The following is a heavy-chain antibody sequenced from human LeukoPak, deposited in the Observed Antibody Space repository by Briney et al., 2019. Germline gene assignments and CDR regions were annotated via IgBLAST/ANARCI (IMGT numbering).Heavy chain of an antibody. V-gene: IGHV3-23*01. CDR2: ISGSGGST. CDR3: ANSHYDILTGYYSSYYYYGMDV. J-gene: IGHJ6*02. CDR1: GFTFSSYA. D-gene: IGHD3-9*01. Sequence: GGSLRLSCAASGFTFSSYAVSWVRQAPGKGLEWVSAISGSGGSTYYADSVKGRFTISRDNSKNTLYLQMNSLRAEDTAVYYCANSHYDILTGYYSSYYYYGMDVWGQGTTVTVSS.